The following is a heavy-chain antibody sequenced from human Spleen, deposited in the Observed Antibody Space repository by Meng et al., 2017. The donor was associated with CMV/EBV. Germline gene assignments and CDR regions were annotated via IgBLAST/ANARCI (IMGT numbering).Heavy chain of an antibody. CDR3: ARRKGYCSGGSCLYYFDY. V-gene: IGHV4-34*01. CDR1: GGSFSGYY. D-gene: IGHD2-15*01. CDR2: INHSGST. J-gene: IGHJ4*02. Sequence: QVQLQLWGAGLLKPSEXLSLTGAVYGGSFSGYYWSWIRQPPGKGLEWIGEINHSGSTNYNPSLKSRVTISVDTSKNQFSLKLSSVTAADTAVYYCARRKGYCSGGSCLYYFDYWGQGTLVTVSS.